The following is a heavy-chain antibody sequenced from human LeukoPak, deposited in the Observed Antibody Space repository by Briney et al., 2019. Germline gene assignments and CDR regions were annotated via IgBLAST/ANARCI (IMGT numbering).Heavy chain of an antibody. V-gene: IGHV3-74*01. CDR1: GLTFSSHW. Sequence: GGSLRLSCAASGLTFSSHWMHWVRQAPGKGLVWVSRITNDGSSTTYADSVKGRFTISRDNAKNMLYLQVNSLRAEDTAVYYCAKDAKDSSGWYLSHFSAGDYWGQGTLVTVSS. J-gene: IGHJ4*02. D-gene: IGHD6-19*01. CDR2: ITNDGSST. CDR3: AKDAKDSSGWYLSHFSAGDY.